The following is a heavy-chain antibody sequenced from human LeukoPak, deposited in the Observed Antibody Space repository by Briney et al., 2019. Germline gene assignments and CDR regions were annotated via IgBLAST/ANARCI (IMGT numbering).Heavy chain of an antibody. J-gene: IGHJ4*02. Sequence: GGSLRLSCAASGFTFSSYAMSWLRQAPGKGLEWVANIKQDGSEKYYVDSVKGRFTISRDNAKNSLYLQMNSLRAEDTAVYYCARVVVPAATKTYYFDYWGQGTLVTVSS. CDR3: ARVVVPAATKTYYFDY. V-gene: IGHV3-7*03. CDR2: IKQDGSEK. D-gene: IGHD2-2*01. CDR1: GFTFSSYA.